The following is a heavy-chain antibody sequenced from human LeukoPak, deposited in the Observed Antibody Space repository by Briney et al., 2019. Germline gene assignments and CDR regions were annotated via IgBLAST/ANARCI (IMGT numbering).Heavy chain of an antibody. CDR3: ARERNRYYGIDY. Sequence: PSETLSLTCTVSGGSISSGGYCWSWIRQHPGKGLEWIGYIYYSGSTYYNPSLKSRVTISVDTSKTQFSLKLSSVTAADTAVYYCARERNRYYGIDYWGQGTLVTVSS. D-gene: IGHD3-10*01. V-gene: IGHV4-31*03. J-gene: IGHJ4*02. CDR1: GGSISSGGYC. CDR2: IYYSGST.